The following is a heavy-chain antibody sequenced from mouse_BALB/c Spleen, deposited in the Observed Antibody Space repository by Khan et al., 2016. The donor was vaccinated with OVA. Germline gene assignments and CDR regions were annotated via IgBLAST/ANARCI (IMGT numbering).Heavy chain of an antibody. J-gene: IGHJ3*01. CDR3: AGWFAY. V-gene: IGHV3-2*02. CDR1: GYSITSDYA. CDR2: ISYSGGT. Sequence: EVQLKESGPGLVKPSQSLSLTCTVTGYSITSDYAWNWIRQFPGNKLEWMGYISYSGGTSYLPSLKSRISITRDTSKNQFFLQLNSVTTEDSATYDCAGWFAYWGQGTLVTVS.